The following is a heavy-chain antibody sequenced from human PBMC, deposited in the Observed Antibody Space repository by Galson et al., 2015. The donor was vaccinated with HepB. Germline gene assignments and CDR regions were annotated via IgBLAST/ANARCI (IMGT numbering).Heavy chain of an antibody. D-gene: IGHD4-17*01. J-gene: IGHJ4*02. CDR2: INPNSGGT. CDR3: ARDLGYGDYRLKVDY. CDR1: GYTFTGYY. Sequence: SVKVSCKASGYTFTGYYMHWVRQAPGQGLEWMGWINPNSGGTNYAQKFQGRVTMTRDTSISTAYMELSRLRSDDTAVYYCARDLGYGDYRLKVDYWGQGTLVTVSS. V-gene: IGHV1-2*02.